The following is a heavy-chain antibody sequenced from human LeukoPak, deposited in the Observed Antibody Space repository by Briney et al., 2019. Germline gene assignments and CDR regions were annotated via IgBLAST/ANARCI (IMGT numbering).Heavy chain of an antibody. CDR2: INHSGST. V-gene: IGHV4-34*01. D-gene: IGHD4-17*01. J-gene: IGHJ4*02. Sequence: KPSETLSLTCAVYGGSFSGYYWSWIRQPPGKGLEWIGEINHSGSTNYNPSLKSRVTISVDTSKNQFSLKLSSVTAADTAVYYCARLYGDYVANDYWGQGTLVTVSS. CDR1: GGSFSGYY. CDR3: ARLYGDYVANDY.